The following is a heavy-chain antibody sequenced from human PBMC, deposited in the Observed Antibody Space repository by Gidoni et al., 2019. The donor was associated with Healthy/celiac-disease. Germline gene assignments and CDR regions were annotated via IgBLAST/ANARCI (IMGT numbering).Heavy chain of an antibody. CDR1: GGSISSSSYY. Sequence: QLQLQESGPGLVKPSETLSLTCTVSGGSISSSSYYWGWIRQPPGKGLEWIGSIYYSGRTYYNPSLKSRVTISVDTSKNQFSLKLSSVTAADTAVYYCAMTGRQRQIYYDSSGFFDYWGQGTLVTVSS. J-gene: IGHJ4*02. D-gene: IGHD3-22*01. CDR3: AMTGRQRQIYYDSSGFFDY. V-gene: IGHV4-39*01. CDR2: IYYSGRT.